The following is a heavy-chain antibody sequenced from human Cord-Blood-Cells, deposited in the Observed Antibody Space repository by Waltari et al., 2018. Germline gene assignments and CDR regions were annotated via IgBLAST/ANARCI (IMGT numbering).Heavy chain of an antibody. D-gene: IGHD3-22*01. V-gene: IGHV2-70*15. CDR3: ARSLYDSSGYYFDY. CDR2: IDWDDDK. CDR1: GFSLSTSGMC. J-gene: IGHJ4*02. Sequence: QVTLRESGPALVKPTQTLTLPCTFSGFSLSTSGMCVSWIRQPPGKALEWLARIDWDDDKYYSTSLKTRLTISKDTSKNQVVLTMTNMDPVDTATYYCARSLYDSSGYYFDYWGQGTLVTVSS.